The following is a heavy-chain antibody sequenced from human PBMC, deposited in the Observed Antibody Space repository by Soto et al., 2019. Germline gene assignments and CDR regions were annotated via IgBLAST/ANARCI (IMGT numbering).Heavy chain of an antibody. CDR3: VSDLGSGSYWREWYFEL. Sequence: QVQLQESGPGLVKPSETLSLTCTVSGGSISSYYWSWIRQPPGKGLEWIGYIYYSGSTNYNPPLMGPVTISVDTSKLQFSLKLGTVDAADTAAYYCVSDLGSGSYWREWYFELWGRGTLVTVSS. CDR1: GGSISSYY. D-gene: IGHD1-26*01. J-gene: IGHJ2*01. CDR2: IYYSGST. V-gene: IGHV4-59*01.